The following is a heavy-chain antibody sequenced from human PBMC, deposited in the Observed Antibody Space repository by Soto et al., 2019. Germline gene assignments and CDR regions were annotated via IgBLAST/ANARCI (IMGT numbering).Heavy chain of an antibody. J-gene: IGHJ6*02. Sequence: GGALRLSRVGSGFTLRIYSNNWVRPAPGKGLEWVSSISSRSDIYYADSVKGRFTISRDNAKNSVSLQMNSLRAEDTAVYYCAREYTAWPLAYGLDVWGQGTTVTVSS. V-gene: IGHV3-21*01. D-gene: IGHD2-2*02. CDR3: AREYTAWPLAYGLDV. CDR2: ISSRSDI. CDR1: GFTLRIYS.